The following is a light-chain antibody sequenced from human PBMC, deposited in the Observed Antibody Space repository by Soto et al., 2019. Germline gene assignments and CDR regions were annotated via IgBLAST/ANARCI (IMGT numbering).Light chain of an antibody. Sequence: DIVMTQSPATLAPSPGERVTFCCRASQSVSYYLAWYQQQPGQAPRLLIYDASTRATGIPVRLCGSGSGKEFTLTISSLQSEDVGVDYCQQKKDWSGTFGQGTKVDIK. CDR2: DAS. V-gene: IGKV3-15*01. J-gene: IGKJ1*01. CDR3: QQKKDWSGT. CDR1: QSVSYY.